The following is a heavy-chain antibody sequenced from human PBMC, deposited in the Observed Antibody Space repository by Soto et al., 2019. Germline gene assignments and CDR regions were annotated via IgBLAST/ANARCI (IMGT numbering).Heavy chain of an antibody. CDR3: CTVPTYYDDSSGYS. J-gene: IGHJ4*02. CDR2: IKNKIDGGTT. D-gene: IGHD3-22*01. Sequence: PGGSLRLSCAASGFTFGNAWMTWVRQAPGKGLEWVGRIKNKIDGGTTDYAEPVKGRFTISRDDSKNILYLQMNSLKNEDTAVYYCCTVPTYYDDSSGYSWGQGTLVTVSS. CDR1: GFTFGNAW. V-gene: IGHV3-15*01.